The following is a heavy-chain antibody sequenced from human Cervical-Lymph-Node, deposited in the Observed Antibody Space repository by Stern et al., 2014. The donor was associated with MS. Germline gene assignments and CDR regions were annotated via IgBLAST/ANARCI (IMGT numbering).Heavy chain of an antibody. CDR3: ARSQDIVVVSAATVEGYYYFGMDV. Sequence: VQLVESGPGLVKPSGTLSLTCTISGGSMKSRSYYWVWIRQPPGKGLEWIGSVYYDGSTYYNPSLTSRVTTAEDTSKTQFPLRLSSATAADTAVYYCARSQDIVVVSAATVEGYYYFGMDVWGQGTTVTVSS. CDR2: VYYDGST. D-gene: IGHD2-2*01. V-gene: IGHV4-39*01. J-gene: IGHJ6*02. CDR1: GGSMKSRSYY.